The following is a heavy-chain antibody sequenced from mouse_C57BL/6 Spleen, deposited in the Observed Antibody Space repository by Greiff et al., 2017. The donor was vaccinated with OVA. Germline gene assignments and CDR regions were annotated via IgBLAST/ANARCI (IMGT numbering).Heavy chain of an antibody. V-gene: IGHV5-6*01. Sequence: EVKLVESGGDLVKPGGSLKLSCAASGFTFSSYGMSWVRQTPDKRLEWVATISSGGSYTYSPDSVKGRFTISRDNAKNTLYLQMSSLKSEDTAMYYCASSQLGQYYFDYWGQGTTLTVSS. D-gene: IGHD4-1*02. CDR1: GFTFSSYG. CDR3: ASSQLGQYYFDY. J-gene: IGHJ2*01. CDR2: ISSGGSYT.